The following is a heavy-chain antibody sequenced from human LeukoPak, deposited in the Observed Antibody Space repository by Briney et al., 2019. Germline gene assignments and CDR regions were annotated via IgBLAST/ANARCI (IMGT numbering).Heavy chain of an antibody. D-gene: IGHD3-22*01. CDR2: INHSGST. CDR1: GGSFSGYY. V-gene: IGHV4-34*01. J-gene: IGHJ4*02. Sequence: SETLSLTCAVYGGSFSGYYWSWIRQPPGKGLEWIGEINHSGSTNYNPSLKSRVTISGDPSKTQFSLKLSSVTAADTAVYYCARGATSPRYYYDSSGYYYVFDYWGQGTLVTVSS. CDR3: ARGATSPRYYYDSSGYYYVFDY.